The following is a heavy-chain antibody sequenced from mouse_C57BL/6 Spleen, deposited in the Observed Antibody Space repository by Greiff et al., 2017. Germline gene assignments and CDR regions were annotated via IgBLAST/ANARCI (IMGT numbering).Heavy chain of an antibody. D-gene: IGHD1-1*01. J-gene: IGHJ4*01. CDR1: GYSFTDYN. V-gene: IGHV1-85*01. Sequence: QVQLQQSGPELVKPGASVKISCKASGYSFTDYNMNWVKQRHGQSLEWIGWIYPRDGSTKYNEKFKGKATLTVDTSSSTAYMELHSLTSEDSAVYVCAREGLLRNYYAMDYWGQGTSVTVSS. CDR3: AREGLLRNYYAMDY. CDR2: IYPRDGST.